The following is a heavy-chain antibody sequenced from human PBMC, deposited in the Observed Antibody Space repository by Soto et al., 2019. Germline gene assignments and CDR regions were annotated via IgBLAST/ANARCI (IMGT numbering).Heavy chain of an antibody. J-gene: IGHJ4*02. CDR2: IYYSGST. CDR3: ARGGPEPFDY. D-gene: IGHD3-10*01. CDR1: GGSISSYY. V-gene: IGHV4-59*01. Sequence: ETLSLTCTVSGGSISSYYWSWIRQPPGKGLEWIGYIYYSGSTNYNPSLKSRVTISVDTSKNQFSLKLSSVTAADTAVYYCARGGPEPFDYWGQGTLVTSPQ.